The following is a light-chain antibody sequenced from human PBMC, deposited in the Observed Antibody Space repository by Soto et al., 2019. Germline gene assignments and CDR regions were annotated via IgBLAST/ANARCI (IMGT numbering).Light chain of an antibody. Sequence: QTVVTQEPSFSVSPGGTVTLTCGLSSGSVSTSYYPSWYQQTPGQAPRTLIYTTNIRSSGVPDRFSGSVLGNKAALTITGAQADDECDYYCVLYMGSVAVFGGGTKLTVL. CDR3: VLYMGSVAV. J-gene: IGLJ2*01. CDR2: TTN. V-gene: IGLV8-61*01. CDR1: SGSVSTSYY.